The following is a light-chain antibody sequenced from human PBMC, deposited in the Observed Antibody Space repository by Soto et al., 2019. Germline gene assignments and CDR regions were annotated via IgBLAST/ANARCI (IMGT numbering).Light chain of an antibody. V-gene: IGLV2-8*01. CDR2: EVS. Sequence: QSALTQPPSASGSPGQSVTVSCTGTSSDIGDTHYASWYQQHPGKAPKLMVYEVSKRPSGVPDRFSGSKSGNTASLTVSGLLAEDEGDYYCSSYAGRDTVVFGSGTKGTVL. CDR3: SSYAGRDTVV. CDR1: SSDIGDTHY. J-gene: IGLJ1*01.